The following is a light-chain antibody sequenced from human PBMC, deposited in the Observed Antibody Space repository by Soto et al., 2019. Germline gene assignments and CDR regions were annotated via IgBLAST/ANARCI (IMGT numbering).Light chain of an antibody. CDR3: QQYCTSPRET. CDR1: QSVSSSY. J-gene: IGKJ1*01. Sequence: EIVLTQSPGTLSLSPGERATLSCRASQSVSSSYLAWYQQKPGQAPRLLIYGASSRATGITDRFSGSGSGTDFTLTISRLEPEDFAVYYCQQYCTSPRETFGQGTKVEIK. V-gene: IGKV3-20*01. CDR2: GAS.